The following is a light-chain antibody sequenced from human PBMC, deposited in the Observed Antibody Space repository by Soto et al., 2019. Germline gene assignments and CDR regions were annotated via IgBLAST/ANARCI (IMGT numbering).Light chain of an antibody. CDR3: QQYGSSGT. J-gene: IGKJ2*02. V-gene: IGKV3-20*01. CDR1: QSVSNS. Sequence: EIVLTQSPATLSLSPGERVTLSCRASQSVSNSLAWYQQKPGQAPRLLIYGASNRATGIPDRFSGSGSGTDFTLTISRLEPEDFAVYYCQQYGSSGTFGQGTKLEMK. CDR2: GAS.